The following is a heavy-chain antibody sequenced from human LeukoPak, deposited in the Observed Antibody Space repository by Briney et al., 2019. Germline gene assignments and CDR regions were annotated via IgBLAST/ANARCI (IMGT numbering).Heavy chain of an antibody. D-gene: IGHD3-10*01. J-gene: IGHJ4*02. V-gene: IGHV3-21*01. CDR3: ARGEWFGEFGIDY. Sequence: GGSLRLSCAASGFTFSSYSMNWVRQAPGKGLEWVSSISSSSSYIYYADSVKGRFTISRDNAKNSLYLQMNSLRAEDTAVYYCARGEWFGEFGIDYWGQGTLVTVSS. CDR2: ISSSSSYI. CDR1: GFTFSSYS.